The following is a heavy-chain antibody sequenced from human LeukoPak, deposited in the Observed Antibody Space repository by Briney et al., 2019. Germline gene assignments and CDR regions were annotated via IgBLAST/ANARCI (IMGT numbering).Heavy chain of an antibody. CDR2: FSGNGYTT. J-gene: IGHJ4*02. D-gene: IGHD3-22*01. Sequence: TGGSLRLSCAASGFKFRSFTMHWVRQAPGKGLEWVSLFSGNGYTTYYADSVKGRFTISRDNSKNTLYLQMNSLRAEDTAVYYCAREYYYDSSGYPGYWGQGTLVTVSS. V-gene: IGHV3-43*01. CDR1: GFKFRSFT. CDR3: AREYYYDSSGYPGY.